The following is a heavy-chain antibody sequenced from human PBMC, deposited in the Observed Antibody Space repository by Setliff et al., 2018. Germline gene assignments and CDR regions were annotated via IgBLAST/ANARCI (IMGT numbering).Heavy chain of an antibody. CDR2: IYYSGST. CDR3: ARSPPYGGHRVFDL. Sequence: SETLSLTCTVSGGSISSGGYYWSWIRQHPGKGLEWIGYIYYSGSTYYNPSLKSRVTISVDTSKNQFSLKLTSVSAAGTAVYYCARSPPYGGHRVFDLWGQGTMVTVSS. CDR1: GGSISSGGYY. D-gene: IGHD4-17*01. V-gene: IGHV4-31*03. J-gene: IGHJ3*01.